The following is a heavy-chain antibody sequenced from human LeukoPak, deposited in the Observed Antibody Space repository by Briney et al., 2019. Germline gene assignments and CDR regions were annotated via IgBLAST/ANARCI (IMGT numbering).Heavy chain of an antibody. CDR3: AKDGAWLRFDD. CDR1: GFPFSSHG. CDR2: ISPGGPT. Sequence: GGSLRLSCAGSGFPFSSHGMNWVRQAPGKGLEWVSGISPGGPTYYADSVKGRFTISRDDPKNTLYLQMKNLRAEDTAVYYCAKDGAWLRFDDWGQGILVTVSS. V-gene: IGHV3-23*01. J-gene: IGHJ4*02. D-gene: IGHD5-12*01.